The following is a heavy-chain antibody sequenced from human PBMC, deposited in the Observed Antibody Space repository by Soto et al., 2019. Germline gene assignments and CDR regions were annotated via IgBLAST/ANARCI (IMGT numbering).Heavy chain of an antibody. CDR2: ISGSGGST. D-gene: IGHD1-26*01. J-gene: IGHJ4*02. V-gene: IGHV3-23*01. Sequence: GGSLRLSCAASGFTFSSYAMSWVRQAPGKGLEWVSAISGSGGSTYYADSVKGRFTISRDNSKNTLYLQMNSLRAEDTAVYYCASLLAGELLRGGDDYFDYWGQGTLVTVSS. CDR1: GFTFSSYA. CDR3: ASLLAGELLRGGDDYFDY.